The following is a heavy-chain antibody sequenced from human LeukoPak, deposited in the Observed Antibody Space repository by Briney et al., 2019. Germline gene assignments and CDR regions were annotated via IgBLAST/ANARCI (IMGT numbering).Heavy chain of an antibody. CDR2: IYYSGST. D-gene: IGHD6-19*01. CDR3: ARGSSGWNLYNWFDP. Sequence: SQTLSLTCTVSGGSISSGGYYWSWIRQHPGKGLEWIGYIYYSGSTNYNPSLKSRVTISVDTSKNQFSLKLSSVTAADTAVYYCARGSSGWNLYNWFDPWGQGTLVTVSS. CDR1: GGSISSGGYY. J-gene: IGHJ5*02. V-gene: IGHV4-31*03.